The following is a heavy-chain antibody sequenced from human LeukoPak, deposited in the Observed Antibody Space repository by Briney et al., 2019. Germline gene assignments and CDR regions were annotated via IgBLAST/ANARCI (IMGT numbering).Heavy chain of an antibody. CDR3: ARDNTKRIAAAHYDY. Sequence: GGSLRLSCAASGFTVSSDYMSWVRQAPGKGLEWVSSISSSSSYIYYADSVKGRFTISRDNAKNSLYLQMNSLRAEDTAVYYCARDNTKRIAAAHYDYWGQGTLVTVSS. D-gene: IGHD6-13*01. CDR2: ISSSSSYI. J-gene: IGHJ4*02. V-gene: IGHV3-21*01. CDR1: GFTVSSDY.